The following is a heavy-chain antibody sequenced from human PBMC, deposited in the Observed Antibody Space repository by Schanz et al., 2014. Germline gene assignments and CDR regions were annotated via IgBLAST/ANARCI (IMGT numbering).Heavy chain of an antibody. CDR2: IYYNGTNK. CDR3: AKGVGGGLLLGSTFDN. Sequence: VQVVESGGGLVQPGGSLRLSCAASGFTFSTYWMHWVRQAPGKGLVWVALIYYNGTNKYYADSVKGRFTISRDNSQNTLYLQMNTLRTEDTAVYYCAKGVGGGLLLGSTFDNWGQGTMVTVSS. J-gene: IGHJ3*02. V-gene: IGHV3-30*18. D-gene: IGHD3-16*01. CDR1: GFTFSTYW.